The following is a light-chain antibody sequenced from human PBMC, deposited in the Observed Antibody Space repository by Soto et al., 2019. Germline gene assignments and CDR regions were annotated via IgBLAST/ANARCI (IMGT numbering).Light chain of an antibody. J-gene: IGKJ5*01. CDR2: QVS. CDR3: MQNTHWPIT. CDR1: QSLVYSDGDTY. Sequence: VMRAQSPLSLPVTLGQPASISCSSSQSLVYSDGDTYLSWFQQRPGQSPRRLLSQVSNRDSGVPDRFSGSGSGTDFTLKISSVEADDVAVYYCMQNTHWPITFGQGTRLEIK. V-gene: IGKV2-30*01.